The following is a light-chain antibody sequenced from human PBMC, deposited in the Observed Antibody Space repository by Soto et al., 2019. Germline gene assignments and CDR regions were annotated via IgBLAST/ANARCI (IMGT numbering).Light chain of an antibody. CDR2: DVS. CDR3: SSYTSSSTVV. V-gene: IGLV2-14*01. Sequence: QSGLAQPGSGSGSPGPSVTIPFTGTSGVVAGYTYVPCSQQHPGNAPKLMIYDVSNRPSGVSNRFSGSKSGNTASLTISGLQAEDEADYYCSSYTSSSTVVFGGGTKVTVL. CDR1: SGVVAGYTY. J-gene: IGLJ2*01.